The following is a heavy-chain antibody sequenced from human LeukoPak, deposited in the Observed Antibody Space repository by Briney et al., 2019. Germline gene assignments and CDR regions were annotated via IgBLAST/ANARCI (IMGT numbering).Heavy chain of an antibody. V-gene: IGHV1-18*01. CDR3: ARSRRSETYPADY. CDR2: ISAYNGNA. D-gene: IGHD3-3*01. J-gene: IGHJ4*02. CDR1: GYTFTTYG. Sequence: ASVKVSCKASGYTFTTYGITWVRQAPGQGLEWMGWISAYNGNANYAQKLQGRVTMTTDTSTSTAYMELRSLRSDDTAVYYCARSRRSETYPADYWGQGTLVTVSS.